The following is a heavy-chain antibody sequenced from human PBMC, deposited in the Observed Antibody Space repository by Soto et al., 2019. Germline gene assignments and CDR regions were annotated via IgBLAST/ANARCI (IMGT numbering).Heavy chain of an antibody. CDR3: STDLRYYNSSGFLVVHDDY. V-gene: IGHV3-15*01. Sequence: EVQLVESGGGLVKPGGSLRLSCAASGFTFSNAWMTWVCQAPGKGLEWVGRIKSKTDGGTTDYAAPVKGRFTISRDDSKNTLYLQMNSLKTEDTAVYYCSTDLRYYNSSGFLVVHDDYWGQGTLVTVSS. CDR2: IKSKTDGGTT. J-gene: IGHJ4*02. CDR1: GFTFSNAW. D-gene: IGHD3-22*01.